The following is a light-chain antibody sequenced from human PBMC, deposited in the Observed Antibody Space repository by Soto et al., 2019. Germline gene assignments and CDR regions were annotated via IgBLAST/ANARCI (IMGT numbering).Light chain of an antibody. V-gene: IGKV1-8*01. Sequence: AIRMTQPPSSFSASTGDRVTITCRASQGISSYLAWYQQKPGKAPKLLIYAASTLQSGVPSRFSGSGSGTDFTLTINSLQSEDFAVYYCQQYNNWPRTFGQGTKVDIK. CDR2: AAS. CDR1: QGISSY. CDR3: QQYNNWPRT. J-gene: IGKJ1*01.